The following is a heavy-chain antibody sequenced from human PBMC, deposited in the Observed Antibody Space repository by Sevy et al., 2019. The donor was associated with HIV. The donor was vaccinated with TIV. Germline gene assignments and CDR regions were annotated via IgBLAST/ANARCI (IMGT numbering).Heavy chain of an antibody. D-gene: IGHD6-19*01. CDR1: GFTFSSYA. Sequence: GGCLRLSCAASGFTFSSYAMHWVRQAPGKGLEWVAVISYDGSNKYYADSVKGRFTISRDNSKNTLYLQMNSLRAEDMAVYYCARGSEQIALAAHYFDYWGQGTLVTVSS. J-gene: IGHJ4*02. CDR2: ISYDGSNK. V-gene: IGHV3-30*04. CDR3: ARGSEQIALAAHYFDY.